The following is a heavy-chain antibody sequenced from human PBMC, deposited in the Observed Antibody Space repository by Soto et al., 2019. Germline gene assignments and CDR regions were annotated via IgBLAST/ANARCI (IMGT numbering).Heavy chain of an antibody. CDR1: GYTFTSYA. D-gene: IGHD3-9*01. CDR2: INAGNGNT. J-gene: IGHJ6*02. CDR3: ARDRYYDILTGYEYYYYYYGMDI. Sequence: ASVKVSCKASGYTFTSYAMHWVRQAPGQRLEWMGWINAGNGNTKYSQKFQGRVTITRDTSASTAYMELSSLRSEDTAVYYCARDRYYDILTGYEYYYYYYGMDIWGQGTTVTVSS. V-gene: IGHV1-3*01.